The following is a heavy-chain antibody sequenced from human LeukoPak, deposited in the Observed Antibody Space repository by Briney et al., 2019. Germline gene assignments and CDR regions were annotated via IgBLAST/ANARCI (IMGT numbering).Heavy chain of an antibody. D-gene: IGHD2-15*01. CDR3: ARGVAALDPFDI. V-gene: IGHV4-31*11. CDR2: ISYGGKA. CDR1: GDSISSGGYW. J-gene: IGHJ3*02. Sequence: SETLSLTCAVSGDSISSGGYWWSWTRQHPGKGPEWIGYISYGGKADYNPSLKSRVAISADTPKNQFSLNLSSVTAADTSVYHCARGVAALDPFDIWGQGTMVTVSS.